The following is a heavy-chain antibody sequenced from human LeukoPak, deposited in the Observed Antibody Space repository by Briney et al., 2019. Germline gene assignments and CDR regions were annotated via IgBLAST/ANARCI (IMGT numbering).Heavy chain of an antibody. Sequence: PSETLSLTCAVYGGSFSGYYWSWIRQPPGKGLEWIGEIDHSGSTNYNPSLKSRVTISVDTSKNQFSLKLSSVTAADTTVYYCARQNFYRYCRSTSCYRPYYYYYMDVWGKGTTVTISS. CDR3: ARQNFYRYCRSTSCYRPYYYYYMDV. J-gene: IGHJ6*03. CDR1: GGSFSGYY. CDR2: IDHSGST. V-gene: IGHV4-34*01. D-gene: IGHD2-2*01.